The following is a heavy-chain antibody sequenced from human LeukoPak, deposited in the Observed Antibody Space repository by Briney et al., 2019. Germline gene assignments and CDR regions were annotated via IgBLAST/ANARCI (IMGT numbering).Heavy chain of an antibody. CDR3: AKSYNWNAEYYFDY. CDR1: DYSIGTAYY. Sequence: SETLSLTCSLSDYSIGTAYYWGWIRQTPGKGLEWIGNIHHSGNTYYNPSLKSRVTISIDTSKNHFSLKLSSVTAADTALYYCAKSYNWNAEYYFDYWGQGTLVTVSS. V-gene: IGHV4-38-2*02. CDR2: IHHSGNT. J-gene: IGHJ4*02. D-gene: IGHD1-1*01.